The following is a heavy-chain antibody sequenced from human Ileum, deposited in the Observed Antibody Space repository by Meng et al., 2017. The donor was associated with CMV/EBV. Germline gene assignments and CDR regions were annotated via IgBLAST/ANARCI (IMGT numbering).Heavy chain of an antibody. CDR3: ARARIVGATIHSYYYPGMDV. V-gene: IGHV1-69*05. J-gene: IGHJ6*02. CDR2: IIPIYGTA. Sequence: SSVNVSCKASGGTFSRYAISWMRQAPGQGLEWMGGIIPIYGTANYAQKFQGRVTITTDESKSTAYLELSSLSSEDKAVDYCARARIVGATIHSYYYPGMDVWGQGTTVTVSS. D-gene: IGHD1-26*01. CDR1: GGTFSRYA.